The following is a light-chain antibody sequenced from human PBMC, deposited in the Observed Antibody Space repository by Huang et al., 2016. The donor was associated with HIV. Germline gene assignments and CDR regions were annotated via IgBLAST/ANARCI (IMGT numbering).Light chain of an antibody. Sequence: EIVLTQSPATLSVSPGERATLSCRASQRVSGTLAWYQQKPGQAPRLLIYHASTRATGIPVRFSGSGSGTEFTLTISSLQSEDFAVYYCQQYNKWPSWTFGQGTKVEIK. V-gene: IGKV3-15*01. J-gene: IGKJ1*01. CDR3: QQYNKWPSWT. CDR2: HAS. CDR1: QRVSGT.